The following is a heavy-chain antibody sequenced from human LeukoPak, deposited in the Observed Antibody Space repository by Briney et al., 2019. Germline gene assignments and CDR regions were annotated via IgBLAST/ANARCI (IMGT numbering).Heavy chain of an antibody. J-gene: IGHJ6*02. CDR3: ARGSTPPYYDFWSGYFSYGMDV. CDR1: GYTFTSYD. V-gene: IGHV1-8*01. D-gene: IGHD3-3*01. Sequence: ASVKVSCKASGYTFTSYDINWVRQATEQGLEWMGWMNPNSGNTGYAQKFQGRVTMTRNTSISTAYMELSSLRSEDTAVYYCARGSTPPYYDFWSGYFSYGMDVWGQGTTVTVSS. CDR2: MNPNSGNT.